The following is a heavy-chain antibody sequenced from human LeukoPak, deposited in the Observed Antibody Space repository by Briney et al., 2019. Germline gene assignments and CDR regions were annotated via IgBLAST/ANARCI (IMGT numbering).Heavy chain of an antibody. Sequence: ASVKVSCKASGYTFTGYYMHWVRQAPGQGLEWMGWINPNSGGTNYAQKFQGRVTMTRDTSISTAYMELSRLRSDDTAVYYCARGPSSSWYNNWFDPWGQGTLVTVSS. D-gene: IGHD6-13*01. V-gene: IGHV1-2*02. CDR1: GYTFTGYY. J-gene: IGHJ5*02. CDR2: INPNSGGT. CDR3: ARGPSSSWYNNWFDP.